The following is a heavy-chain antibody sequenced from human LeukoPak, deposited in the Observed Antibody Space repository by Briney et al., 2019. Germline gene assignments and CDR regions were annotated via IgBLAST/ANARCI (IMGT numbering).Heavy chain of an antibody. CDR1: GDSVSSNSAA. CDR2: TYYRSKWYN. D-gene: IGHD6-19*01. Sequence: SQTLSLTCAISGDSVSSNSAAWNWIRQSPSRGLEWLGRTYYRSKWYNDYAVSVKSRITINPDTSKNQFSLQLNSVTPEDTAVYYCARVGYSSVWTPFAMDVWDPGTTVTVSS. CDR3: ARVGYSSVWTPFAMDV. J-gene: IGHJ6*02. V-gene: IGHV6-1*01.